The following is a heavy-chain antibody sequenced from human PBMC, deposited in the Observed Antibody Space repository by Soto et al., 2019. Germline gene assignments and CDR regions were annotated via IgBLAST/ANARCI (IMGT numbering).Heavy chain of an antibody. V-gene: IGHV3-48*02. CDR2: ISSSSSTI. Sequence: EVQLVESGGGLVQPGGSLRLSCAASGFTFSSYSMNWVRQAPGMGLEWVSYISSSSSTIYYADSVKGRFTISRDNAKNSLYLQMNSLRDEDTAVYYCARDRVESSSWDQDFDYWGQGTLVTVSS. J-gene: IGHJ4*02. D-gene: IGHD6-13*01. CDR1: GFTFSSYS. CDR3: ARDRVESSSWDQDFDY.